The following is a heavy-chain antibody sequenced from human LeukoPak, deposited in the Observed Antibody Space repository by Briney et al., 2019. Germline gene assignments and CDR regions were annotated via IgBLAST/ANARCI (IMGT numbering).Heavy chain of an antibody. J-gene: IGHJ5*02. CDR3: ARGRYYDSSGFLSVVWFDP. Sequence: PSETLSLTCTVSGGSISSYYWSWIRQPAGKGLEWIGRIYTSGSTNYNPSLKSRVTMSVDTSENQFSLKLSSVTAADTAVYYCARGRYYDSSGFLSVVWFDPWGQGTLVTVSS. CDR1: GGSISSYY. V-gene: IGHV4-4*07. CDR2: IYTSGST. D-gene: IGHD3-22*01.